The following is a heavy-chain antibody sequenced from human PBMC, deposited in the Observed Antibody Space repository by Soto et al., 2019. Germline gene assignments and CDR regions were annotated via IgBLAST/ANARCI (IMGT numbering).Heavy chain of an antibody. CDR2: INHSGST. CDR3: ASSAYCGGDCYPWAFDI. J-gene: IGHJ3*02. Sequence: KPSETLSLTCAVYGGSFSGYYWSWIRQPPGKGLEWIGEINHSGSTNYNPSLKSRVTISVDTSKNQFSLKLSSVTAADTAVYYCASSAYCGGDCYPWAFDIWGQGTMVTVSS. CDR1: GGSFSGYY. V-gene: IGHV4-34*01. D-gene: IGHD2-21*02.